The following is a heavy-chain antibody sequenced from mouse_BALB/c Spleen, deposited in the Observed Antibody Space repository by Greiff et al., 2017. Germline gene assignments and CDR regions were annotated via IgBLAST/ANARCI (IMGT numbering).Heavy chain of an antibody. Sequence: EVKLMESGGGLVKPGGSLKLSCAASGFTFSSYAMSWVRQTPEKRLEWVASISSGGSTYYPDSVKGRFTISRDNARNILYLQMSSLRSEDTAMYYCARGRSSYAMDYWGQGTSVTVSS. CDR2: ISSGGST. CDR3: ARGRSSYAMDY. D-gene: IGHD1-1*01. J-gene: IGHJ4*01. V-gene: IGHV5-6-5*01. CDR1: GFTFSSYA.